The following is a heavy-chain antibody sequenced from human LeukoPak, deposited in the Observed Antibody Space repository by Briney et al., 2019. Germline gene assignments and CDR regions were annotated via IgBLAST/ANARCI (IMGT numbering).Heavy chain of an antibody. D-gene: IGHD3-3*01. J-gene: IGHJ3*02. CDR3: ARVEWPTLTAFDI. Sequence: ASETLSLTCTVSGGSISSYYWSWIRQPPGKGLEWIGEINHSGSTNYNPSLKSRVTISVDTSKNQFSLKLSSVTAADTAVYYCARVEWPTLTAFDIWGQGTMVTVSS. CDR1: GGSISSYY. V-gene: IGHV4-34*01. CDR2: INHSGST.